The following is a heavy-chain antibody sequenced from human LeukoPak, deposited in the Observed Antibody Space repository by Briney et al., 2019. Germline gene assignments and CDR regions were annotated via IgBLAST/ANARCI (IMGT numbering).Heavy chain of an antibody. CDR3: ARDGAPSIAAAGTEYFQH. D-gene: IGHD6-13*01. V-gene: IGHV1-2*04. CDR2: INPNSGGT. Sequence: ASVKVSCKASGYTFTGYYMHWVRQAPGQGLEWMGWINPNSGGTNYAQKFQGWVTMTRDTSISTAYMELSRLRSDDTAVYYCARDGAPSIAAAGTEYFQHWGQGTLVTVSS. J-gene: IGHJ1*01. CDR1: GYTFTGYY.